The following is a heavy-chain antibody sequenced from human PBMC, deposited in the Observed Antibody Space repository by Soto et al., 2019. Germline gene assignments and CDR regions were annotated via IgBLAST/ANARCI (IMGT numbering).Heavy chain of an antibody. CDR3: AKSSLGYCSGGSCPGGMDV. CDR1: GFTFSSYG. D-gene: IGHD2-15*01. Sequence: GGSLRLSCAASGFTFSSYGMHWVRQAPGKGLEWVAVISYDGSNKYYADSVKGRFTISRDNSKNTLYLQMNSLRAEDTAVYYCAKSSLGYCSGGSCPGGMDVWGQGTTVTVSS. J-gene: IGHJ6*02. CDR2: ISYDGSNK. V-gene: IGHV3-30*18.